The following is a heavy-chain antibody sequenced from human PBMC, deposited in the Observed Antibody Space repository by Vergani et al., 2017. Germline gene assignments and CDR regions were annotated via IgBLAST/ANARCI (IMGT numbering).Heavy chain of an antibody. D-gene: IGHD2-2*02. CDR3: AREMGYCSSTSCYTDAFDI. Sequence: EVQLVESGGGLVQPGGSLRLSCAASGFTFSDLYMDWVLQAPGKGLEWVGRTRNKANSYTTEYAASVKGRFTISRDDSKNSLYLQMSSLKTEDTAVYYCAREMGYCSSTSCYTDAFDIWGQGTLVTVSS. J-gene: IGHJ3*02. CDR1: GFTFSDLY. CDR2: TRNKANSYTT. V-gene: IGHV3-72*01.